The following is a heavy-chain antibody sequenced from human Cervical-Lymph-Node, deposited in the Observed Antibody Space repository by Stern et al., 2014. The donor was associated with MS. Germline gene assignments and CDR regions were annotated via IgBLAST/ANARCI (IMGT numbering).Heavy chain of an antibody. CDR3: ARDPGDYGDSREDLAEYFQH. D-gene: IGHD4-17*01. J-gene: IGHJ1*01. V-gene: IGHV4-61*02. Sequence: QVQLQESGPGLVKPSQTLSLTCTVSGGSISSGSYYWSWIRPPAGQGLEWIGRIYTSGSTNYHPSLQSRVTISADTYKNQLSLKRSSVTAADTAVYYCARDPGDYGDSREDLAEYFQHWGQGTLGTVSS. CDR1: GGSISSGSYY. CDR2: IYTSGST.